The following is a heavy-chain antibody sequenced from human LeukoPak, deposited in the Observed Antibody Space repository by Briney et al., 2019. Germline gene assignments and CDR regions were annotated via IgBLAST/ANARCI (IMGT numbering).Heavy chain of an antibody. CDR2: TYTSGTS. J-gene: IGHJ6*02. CDR1: GASIGLYY. Sequence: PSETLSLTCTVSGASIGLYYWSWIRQPAGKGLEWIGRTYTSGTSNYSPSLKSRVTMSLDLSKNQLSLKLNSVTAADTAVYYCARDRAVPHYYYGMDVWGQGTTVTVSS. CDR3: ARDRAVPHYYYGMDV. D-gene: IGHD6-19*01. V-gene: IGHV4-4*07.